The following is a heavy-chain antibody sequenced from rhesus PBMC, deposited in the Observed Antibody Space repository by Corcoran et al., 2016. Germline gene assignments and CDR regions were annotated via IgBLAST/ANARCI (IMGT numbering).Heavy chain of an antibody. CDR3: ALECTGSGCYAAFDY. Sequence: QVQLVQSGAEVKKPGASVKVSCKASGFTFGSYAISWVRQAPGQGLEWMGVIIPLVGITNYAEKFQGRVTITADTSTSTAYMELSSLISEDTAVYYCALECTGSGCYAAFDYWGQGVLVTVSS. CDR2: IIPLVGIT. J-gene: IGHJ4*01. D-gene: IGHD2-21*01. CDR1: GFTFGSYA. V-gene: IGHV1-198*02.